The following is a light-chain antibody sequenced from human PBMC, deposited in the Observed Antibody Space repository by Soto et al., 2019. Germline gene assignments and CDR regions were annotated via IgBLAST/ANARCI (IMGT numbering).Light chain of an antibody. J-gene: IGKJ5*01. V-gene: IGKV3-20*01. CDR2: GPS. CDR3: QQYNDWPRT. CDR1: QSVSSSY. Sequence: EIVLTQSPGTLSLSPGERATLSCRASQSVSSSYIAWYQQKPGQAPRLLIDGPSSRATGIPDRFSGSGSGTEFTLTISNLQSEDFAVYYCQQYNDWPRTFGQGTRLEIK.